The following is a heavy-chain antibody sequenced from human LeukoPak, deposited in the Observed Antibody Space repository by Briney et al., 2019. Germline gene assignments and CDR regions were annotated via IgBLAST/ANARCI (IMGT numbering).Heavy chain of an antibody. CDR1: GGSISGDY. CDR2: IYFSGST. Sequence: SETLSLTCTVPGGSISGDYWNWLRQSPGKGLEWIGYIYFSGSTNYNPSLKSRVTISVDTSKNQFSLRLSSVTAADTAVCYCARGFEYFDYWGQGALVTASS. J-gene: IGHJ4*02. CDR3: ARGFEYFDY. V-gene: IGHV4-4*09.